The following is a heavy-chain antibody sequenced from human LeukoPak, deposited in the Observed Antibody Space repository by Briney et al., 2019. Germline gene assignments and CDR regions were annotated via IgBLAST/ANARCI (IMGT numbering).Heavy chain of an antibody. CDR3: TRPQPYDY. J-gene: IGHJ4*02. V-gene: IGHV3-48*01. D-gene: IGHD5-18*01. CDR2: ISSSGRTI. CDR1: GFTLRSYS. Sequence: GGSLRLSCAASGFTLRSYSMNWVRQAPGKGLEWVSYISSSGRTIYYADSVKGRFTISRDNAKNSLFLQMNSLRAEDTAVYYCTRPQPYDYWGQGTLVTVSS.